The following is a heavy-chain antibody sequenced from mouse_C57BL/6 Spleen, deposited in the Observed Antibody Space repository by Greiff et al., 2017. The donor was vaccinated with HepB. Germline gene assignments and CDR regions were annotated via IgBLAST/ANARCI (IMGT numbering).Heavy chain of an antibody. V-gene: IGHV1-69*01. CDR3: ARYGYYPHFDD. Sequence: VQLKQPGAELVMPGASVKLSCKASGYTFTSYWMHWVKQRPGQGLEWVGEIDPSDSYTNYNQEYKGKSTLTVDKSTSTAYMQLSSMTSEDAAVYYCARYGYYPHFDDWGQGTTLTVSS. CDR1: GYTFTSYW. J-gene: IGHJ2*01. D-gene: IGHD2-3*01. CDR2: IDPSDSYT.